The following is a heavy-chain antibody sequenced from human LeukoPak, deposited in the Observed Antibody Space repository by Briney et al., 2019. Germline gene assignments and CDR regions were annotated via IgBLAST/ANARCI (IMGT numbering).Heavy chain of an antibody. V-gene: IGHV3-30*04. Sequence: GGSLRLSCAASGFSFSRYTMHWVRQAPGKGLEWVTIISYDGSNKYYADSVKGRFTISRDNSKNTLYLQMNSLRAEDTAVYYCARDQRENYYYYMDVWGKGTTVTISS. CDR1: GFSFSRYT. D-gene: IGHD6-25*01. CDR2: ISYDGSNK. J-gene: IGHJ6*03. CDR3: ARDQRENYYYYMDV.